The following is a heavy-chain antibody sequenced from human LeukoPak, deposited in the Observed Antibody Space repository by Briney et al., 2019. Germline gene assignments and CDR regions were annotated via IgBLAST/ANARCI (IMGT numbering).Heavy chain of an antibody. Sequence: SETLSLTCSVSCGSISSAGYYWSWIRQPAGKGLEWIGRIYISGTTNYNPSLKSRVTISVDKSKNQFSLKLNSVTAADTAVYYCARDGSPYSSGWIDYWGQGTLVTVAS. V-gene: IGHV4-61*02. CDR3: ARDGSPYSSGWIDY. CDR2: IYISGTT. D-gene: IGHD6-19*01. CDR1: CGSISSAGYY. J-gene: IGHJ4*02.